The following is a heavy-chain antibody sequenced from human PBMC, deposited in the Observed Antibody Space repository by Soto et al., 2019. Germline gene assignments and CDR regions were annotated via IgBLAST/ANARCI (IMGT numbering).Heavy chain of an antibody. Sequence: EVRLVESGGGLVQPGGSLRLSCAVSGITLESYWMHWVRQSPGKGLVWVARISGDGNITDYAGFVGGRFTMSRDNARDTVLLTMDSLRAEDTSVYYCATYIGRGFDPWGQATLVIVSS. D-gene: IGHD1-26*01. CDR1: GITLESYW. CDR3: ATYIGRGFDP. V-gene: IGHV3-74*01. CDR2: ISGDGNIT. J-gene: IGHJ5*02.